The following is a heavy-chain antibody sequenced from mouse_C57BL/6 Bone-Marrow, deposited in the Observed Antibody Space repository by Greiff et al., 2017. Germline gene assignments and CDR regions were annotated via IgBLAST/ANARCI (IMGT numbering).Heavy chain of an antibody. V-gene: IGHV1-81*01. J-gene: IGHJ2*01. CDR2: IYPRSGNT. CDR3: ARLDDGYYYVDY. Sequence: QVQLQQSGAELARPGASVKLSCKASGYTFTSYGISWVKQRTGQGLEWIGEIYPRSGNTYYNEKFKGKATLTADKSSSTAYMELRSLTSEDSAVYFCARLDDGYYYVDYWGQGTTRTVSS. D-gene: IGHD2-3*01. CDR1: GYTFTSYG.